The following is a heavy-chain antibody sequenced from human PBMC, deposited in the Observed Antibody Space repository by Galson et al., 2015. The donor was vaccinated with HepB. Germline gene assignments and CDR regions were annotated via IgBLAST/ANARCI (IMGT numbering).Heavy chain of an antibody. J-gene: IGHJ4*02. CDR1: GFTFSSYG. CDR3: AKDRWFGEPRLGYFDY. D-gene: IGHD3-10*01. CDR2: ISYDGSNK. Sequence: SLRLSCAASGFTFSSYGMHWVRQAPGKGLEWVAVISYDGSNKYYADSVKGRFTISRDNSKNTLYLQMNSLRAEDTAVYYCAKDRWFGEPRLGYFDYWGQGTLVTVSS. V-gene: IGHV3-30*18.